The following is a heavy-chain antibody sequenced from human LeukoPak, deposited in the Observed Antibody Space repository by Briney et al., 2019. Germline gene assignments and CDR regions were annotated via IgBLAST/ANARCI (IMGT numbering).Heavy chain of an antibody. Sequence: SETLSLTCTVSGGSISSYYWSWIRQPPGKGLEWIGYIYYSGSTNYNPSLKSRVTISVDTSKNQFSLKLSSVTAADTAVYYCARDLGPHYYDSSGQGFDPWGQGTLVTVSS. CDR1: GGSISSYY. J-gene: IGHJ5*02. D-gene: IGHD3-22*01. V-gene: IGHV4-59*01. CDR2: IYYSGST. CDR3: ARDLGPHYYDSSGQGFDP.